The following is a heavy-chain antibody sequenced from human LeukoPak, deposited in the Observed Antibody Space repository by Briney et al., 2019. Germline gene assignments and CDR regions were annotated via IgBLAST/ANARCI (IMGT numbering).Heavy chain of an antibody. V-gene: IGHV3-74*01. Sequence: GSLRLSCAASGFTYSNYWMHWVRQTPGKGLVWVSRINSDASSTSYADSVKGRFTISRDRAKNTLYLQMNGLRADDTAVYYCATSLYSGTKLDYWGQGTLVTVSS. CDR2: INSDASST. CDR3: ATSLYSGTKLDY. J-gene: IGHJ4*02. CDR1: GFTYSNYW. D-gene: IGHD1-26*01.